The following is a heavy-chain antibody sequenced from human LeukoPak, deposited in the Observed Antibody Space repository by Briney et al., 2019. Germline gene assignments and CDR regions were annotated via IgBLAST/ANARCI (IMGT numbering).Heavy chain of an antibody. D-gene: IGHD6-6*01. CDR1: GGSIRSYY. J-gene: IGHJ6*03. V-gene: IGHV4-59*08. CDR2: IYNSGST. Sequence: SETLSLTCTVSGGSIRSYYWSWIRQPPGKGLEWIGYIYNSGSTNYNPFLKSRVTISVDTSKNQFSLRLSSVTAADTAVYYCARHVSDTSSSYYYHMDVWGKGTTVTVSS. CDR3: ARHVSDTSSSYYYHMDV.